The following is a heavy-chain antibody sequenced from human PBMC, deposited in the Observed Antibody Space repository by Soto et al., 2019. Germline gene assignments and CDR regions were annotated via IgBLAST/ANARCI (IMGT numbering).Heavy chain of an antibody. CDR2: ISYDGSNK. CDR3: ARDRAARPKSIYYYYGMDV. D-gene: IGHD6-6*01. V-gene: IGHV3-30-3*01. Sequence: GGSLTLSCASSGFTFSSYAMHWVRQAPGKGLEWVAVISYDGSNKYYADSVKGRFTISRDNSKNTLYLQMNSLRAEDTAVYYCARDRAARPKSIYYYYGMDVWGQGTTVTVSS. J-gene: IGHJ6*02. CDR1: GFTFSSYA.